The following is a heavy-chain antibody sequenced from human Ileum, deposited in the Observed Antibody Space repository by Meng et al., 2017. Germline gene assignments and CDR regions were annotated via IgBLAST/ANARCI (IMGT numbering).Heavy chain of an antibody. CDR3: AANSGKKMHS. CDR1: GDSISTTNW. CDR2: IYHSGLV. J-gene: IGHJ4*02. V-gene: IGHV4-4*02. Sequence: QVQLQGSGPGLGKPSGTLSLTCAVSGDSISTTNWWNWVRQPPGEGLEWIGEIYHSGLVNYNLSLKSRVTLSIDKSKNQFSLKLISVTAADTGVYYCAANSGKKMHSWGQGTLVTVSS. D-gene: IGHD4-23*01.